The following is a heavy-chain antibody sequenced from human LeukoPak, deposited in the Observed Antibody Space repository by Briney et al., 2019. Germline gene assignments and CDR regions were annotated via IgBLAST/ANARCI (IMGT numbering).Heavy chain of an antibody. J-gene: IGHJ4*02. D-gene: IGHD1-20*01. V-gene: IGHV3-9*03. CDR3: AKGRKKYNWNDVFDY. CDR1: GFTFDDYA. Sequence: PGGSLRLSCAASGFTFDDYAMHWVRQAPGKGLEWVSGISWNSGSIGYADSVKGRFTISRDNAKNSLYLQMNSLRAEDMALYYCAKGRKKYNWNDVFDYWGQGTLVTVSS. CDR2: ISWNSGSI.